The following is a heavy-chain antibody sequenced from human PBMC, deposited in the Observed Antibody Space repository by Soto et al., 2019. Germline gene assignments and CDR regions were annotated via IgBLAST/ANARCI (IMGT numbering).Heavy chain of an antibody. D-gene: IGHD5-18*01. CDR3: ARGNHTGLLAY. J-gene: IGHJ4*02. CDR1: GRFPSPVNYF. V-gene: IGHV4-61*01. Sequence: SETLSLPWTGSGRFPSPVNYFWSWIRQPPGTGLEWIGYIYYSGRTNYNPSLKSRVTISVDTSKNQFSLKLTSVTAADTAVYYCARGNHTGLLAYRGQGTLVTVS. CDR2: IYYSGRT.